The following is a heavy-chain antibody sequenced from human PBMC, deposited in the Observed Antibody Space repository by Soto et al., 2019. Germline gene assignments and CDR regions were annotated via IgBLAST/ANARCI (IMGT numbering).Heavy chain of an antibody. V-gene: IGHV1-3*01. D-gene: IGHD2-2*02. CDR1: GYTFTSYA. CDR3: ARGVGLYSNYDY. CDR2: INAGNGNT. J-gene: IGHJ4*02. Sequence: QVQLVQSGAEVKKPGASVKVSCKASGYTFTSYAMHWVRQAPGQRLEWMGWINAGNGNTKYSQKFQGRVTTTRDTPASTAYMELSSLRSEDTAVYYCARGVGLYSNYDYWGQGTLVTVSS.